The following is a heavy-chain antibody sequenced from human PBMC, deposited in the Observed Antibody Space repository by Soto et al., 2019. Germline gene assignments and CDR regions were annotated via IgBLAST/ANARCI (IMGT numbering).Heavy chain of an antibody. J-gene: IGHJ4*02. CDR2: IYPSVSS. D-gene: IGHD1-1*01. Sequence: PSETLSLTCNVSGFAISRGYYWSWVRQPPGKGLEWIGSIYPSVSSYHNPSLESRLTLSIDTSKNQFTLKLASLTAADTALYYCAREKVGTTFFDNGGQGTQVTVSS. V-gene: IGHV4-38-2*02. CDR3: AREKVGTTFFDN. CDR1: GFAISRGYY.